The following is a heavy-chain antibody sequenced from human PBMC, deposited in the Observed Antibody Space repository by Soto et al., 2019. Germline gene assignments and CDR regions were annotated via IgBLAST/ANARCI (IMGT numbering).Heavy chain of an antibody. Sequence: EVQLLESGGGLVQPGGSLRLSCVGSGFTFSSYDMTWVRQAPGKGLEWVSSFSFYGRRDNTYYADSVKGRFTISRDNSSNTVYLQMDNLRVEDTAVYYCAKSLYNDNGGPNYHWGQGTLVTVSS. J-gene: IGHJ5*02. V-gene: IGHV3-23*01. CDR1: GFTFSSYD. D-gene: IGHD1-1*01. CDR2: FSFYGRRDNT. CDR3: AKSLYNDNGGPNYH.